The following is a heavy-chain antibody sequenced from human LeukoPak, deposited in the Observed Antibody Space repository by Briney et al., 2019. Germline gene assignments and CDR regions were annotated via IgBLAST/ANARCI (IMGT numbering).Heavy chain of an antibody. CDR3: ARRTFYGDYLNYFDY. Sequence: SETPSLTCTVSGGSISSYYWGWIRQPPGKGLEWIGSIYYSGSTYYNPSLKSRVTISVDTSKNQFSLKLSSVTAADTALYYCARRTFYGDYLNYFDYWGQGTLVTVSS. D-gene: IGHD4-17*01. V-gene: IGHV4-39*07. CDR1: GGSISSYY. CDR2: IYYSGST. J-gene: IGHJ4*02.